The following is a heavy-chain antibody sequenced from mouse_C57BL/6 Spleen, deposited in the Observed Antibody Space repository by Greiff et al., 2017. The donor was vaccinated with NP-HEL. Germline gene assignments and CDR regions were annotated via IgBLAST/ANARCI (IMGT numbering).Heavy chain of an antibody. J-gene: IGHJ1*03. D-gene: IGHD2-5*01. CDR2: IYPGSGST. Sequence: QVQLQQPGAELVKPGASVKMSCKASGYTFTSYWITWVKQRPGQGLEWIGDIYPGSGSTNYNEKFKSKATLTVDTSSSTAYMQLSSLTSEDSAVYYCARRRGSNWYFDVWGTGTTVTVSS. CDR1: GYTFTSYW. V-gene: IGHV1-55*01. CDR3: ARRRGSNWYFDV.